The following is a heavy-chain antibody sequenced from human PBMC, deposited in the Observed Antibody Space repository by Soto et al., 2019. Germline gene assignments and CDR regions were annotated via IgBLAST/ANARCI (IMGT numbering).Heavy chain of an antibody. D-gene: IGHD6-19*01. V-gene: IGHV3-66*01. J-gene: IGHJ3*02. CDR1: GFTVSSYH. CDR2: LYSAGSA. CDR3: ARVPWQWLGGYAFDI. Sequence: GGSLRLSCAGSGFTVSSYHMSWLRQAPGKGLEWVSVLYSAGSADFADSVKGRFTISRDNSKNTLYLQMSSLRAEDTAVYYCARVPWQWLGGYAFDIWGQGTMVTVSS.